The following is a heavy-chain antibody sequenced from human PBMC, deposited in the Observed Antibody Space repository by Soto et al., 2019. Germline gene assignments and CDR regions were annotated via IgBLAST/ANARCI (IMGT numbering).Heavy chain of an antibody. V-gene: IGHV4-31*03. J-gene: IGHJ4*02. CDR3: ARIRSIAAADLFDY. D-gene: IGHD6-13*01. Sequence: PSETLSLTCTVSGGSISSDGYYWSWIRQHPGKGLEWIGYIYYSGSTYYNPSLKSRVTISVDTSKNQFSLKLSSVTAADTAVYYFARIRSIAAADLFDYWGQGTLVTVSS. CDR1: GGSISSDGYY. CDR2: IYYSGST.